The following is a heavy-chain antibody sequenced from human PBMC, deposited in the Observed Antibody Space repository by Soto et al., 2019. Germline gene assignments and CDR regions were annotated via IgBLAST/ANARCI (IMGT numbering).Heavy chain of an antibody. J-gene: IGHJ4*02. CDR2: IYYSGST. Sequence: SETLSLTCTVSGGSISSYYWSWIRQPPGKGLEWIGYIYYSGSTNYNPSLKSRVTISVDTSKNQFSLKLSSVTAADTAVYYCASYTGMGNFDYWGQGTLVTVSS. D-gene: IGHD2-2*02. CDR1: GGSISSYY. V-gene: IGHV4-59*08. CDR3: ASYTGMGNFDY.